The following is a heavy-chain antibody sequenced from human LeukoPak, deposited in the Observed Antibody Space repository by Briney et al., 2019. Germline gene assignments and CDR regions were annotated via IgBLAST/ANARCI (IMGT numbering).Heavy chain of an antibody. CDR1: SRTISSYY. D-gene: IGHD5-18*01. V-gene: IGHV4-59*01. CDR3: ARTSTGPSYGHGCFDF. J-gene: IGHJ4*02. CDR2: IYYSGST. Sequence: SETLSLINTAHSRTISSYYWSWIRRPPGKGLEWIGYIYYSGSTRYNPSLQSRVTISVATSANQFSLNLSSVTTEDTAIYYCARTSTGPSYGHGCFDFWGPGSLVTVSS.